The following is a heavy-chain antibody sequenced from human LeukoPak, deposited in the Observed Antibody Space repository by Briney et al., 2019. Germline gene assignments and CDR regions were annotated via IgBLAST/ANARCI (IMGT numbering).Heavy chain of an antibody. Sequence: GGSLRLSCAASGFTFSSYGMHWVRQAPGKGLEWVSFIRYDGSNKYYADSVKGRFTISRDNSKSTLYLQMNSLRAEDTAVYYCAKDKGSSAPYYFDYWGQGTLVTVSS. J-gene: IGHJ4*02. CDR2: IRYDGSNK. D-gene: IGHD6-6*01. V-gene: IGHV3-30*02. CDR1: GFTFSSYG. CDR3: AKDKGSSAPYYFDY.